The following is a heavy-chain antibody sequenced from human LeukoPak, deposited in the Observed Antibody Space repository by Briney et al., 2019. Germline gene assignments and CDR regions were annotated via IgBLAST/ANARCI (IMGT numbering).Heavy chain of an antibody. D-gene: IGHD5-18*01. Sequence: SETLSLTCTVSGGSISSSSYYWGWIRQPPGKGLEWIGSIYYSGSTYYNPSLKSRVTISVDTSKNQFSLKLSSVTAADTAVYYCARDPSGYSYLYWGQGTLVTVSS. CDR1: GGSISSSSYY. J-gene: IGHJ4*02. CDR2: IYYSGST. CDR3: ARDPSGYSYLY. V-gene: IGHV4-39*07.